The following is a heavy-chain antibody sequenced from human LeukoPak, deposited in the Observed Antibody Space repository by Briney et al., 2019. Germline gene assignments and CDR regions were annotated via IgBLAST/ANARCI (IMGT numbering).Heavy chain of an antibody. CDR2: ISAYNGNT. Sequence: ASVKVSCKASGYTFTSYGISWVRQAPGQGLEWMGWISAYNGNTNYAQKLQGRVTMTTDTSTSTAYMELSSLRSEDTAVYYCARLAFADYYYYYYMDVWGKGTTVTVSS. D-gene: IGHD3-3*02. V-gene: IGHV1-18*01. J-gene: IGHJ6*03. CDR3: ARLAFADYYYYYYMDV. CDR1: GYTFTSYG.